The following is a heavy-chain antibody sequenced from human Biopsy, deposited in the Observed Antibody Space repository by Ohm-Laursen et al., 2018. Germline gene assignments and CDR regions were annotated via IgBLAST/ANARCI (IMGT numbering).Heavy chain of an antibody. V-gene: IGHV1-46*01. Sequence: SVKVSCKASGYGFTKYYINWVRQAPGQGLEWMGIINPTGGTTSYAEKFQGRVTLTRDTSTGTVYLELNSLIYEDTALYYCARDETGSSVFGPYYYGMDVWGQGTTVTVSS. D-gene: IGHD3-9*01. CDR2: INPTGGTT. CDR1: GYGFTKYY. CDR3: ARDETGSSVFGPYYYGMDV. J-gene: IGHJ6*02.